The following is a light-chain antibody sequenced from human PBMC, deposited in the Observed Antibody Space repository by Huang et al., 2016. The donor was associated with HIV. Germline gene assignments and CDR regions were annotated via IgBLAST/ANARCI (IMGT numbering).Light chain of an antibody. Sequence: DIQMTQSPSALSASVGDRVTLTCRASQSIGTWLAWYQQKPGKPPKLLIYSASTLQGCVPSRFGGGGSGTEFTLTISSLQPDDFATYFCQQYNSYSGKFGQGTKEE. CDR2: SAS. J-gene: IGKJ1*01. V-gene: IGKV1-5*03. CDR3: QQYNSYSGK. CDR1: QSIGTW.